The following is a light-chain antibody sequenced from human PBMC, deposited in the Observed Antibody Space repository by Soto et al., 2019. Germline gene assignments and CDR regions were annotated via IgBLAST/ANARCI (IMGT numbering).Light chain of an antibody. Sequence: EIVLTQSPGTLSLSPGERATLSCRASQSVSSSYLAWYQQKPGQAPRLLIYDASSRATGIADRFSGSGSGTDFTLTISRLEPEDFAVYYCQQYGTSPPWTFGQGTKVDI. V-gene: IGKV3-20*01. CDR2: DAS. J-gene: IGKJ1*01. CDR1: QSVSSSY. CDR3: QQYGTSPPWT.